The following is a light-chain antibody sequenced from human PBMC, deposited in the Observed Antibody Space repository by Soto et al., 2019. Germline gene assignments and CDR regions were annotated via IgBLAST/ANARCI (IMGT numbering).Light chain of an antibody. CDR1: QSVSSSY. J-gene: IGKJ5*01. Sequence: EVVLTQSPGTLSLSPGERATLSCRASQSVSSSYLAWYQQKPGQAPRLLIYGASSRATGIPDRFSGSGSGTDFTLTISRLEPEDFEVYYCQQYRFGQGTRLDI. V-gene: IGKV3-20*01. CDR2: GAS. CDR3: QQYR.